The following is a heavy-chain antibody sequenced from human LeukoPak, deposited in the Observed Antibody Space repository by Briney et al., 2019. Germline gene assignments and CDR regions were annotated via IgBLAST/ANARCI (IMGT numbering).Heavy chain of an antibody. CDR3: ARVAAAGFAYDKFDP. V-gene: IGHV1-46*01. D-gene: IGHD6-13*01. CDR1: GYTFTSYY. CDR2: INPSAAST. Sequence: ASVKVSCKASGYTFTSYYMHWVRQAPGQGLEWMGIINPSAASTNYAQKFQGRVNMTRDTSTNTVYMELGSLRSEDTAVYYCARVAAAGFAYDKFDPWGQGTLVTVSS. J-gene: IGHJ5*02.